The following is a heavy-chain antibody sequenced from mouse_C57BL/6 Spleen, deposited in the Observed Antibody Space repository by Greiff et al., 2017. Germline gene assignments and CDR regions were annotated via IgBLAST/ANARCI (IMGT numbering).Heavy chain of an antibody. J-gene: IGHJ4*01. Sequence: QVQLQQPGAELVKPGASVKLSCTASGYTFTSYWMQWVKQRPGQGLAWIGEIDPSASSTNYNQKFKGKATLTVDTSASTAYMQLSSLTSEDSAVYYCARSWDYAMDYWGQGTSVTVSS. V-gene: IGHV1-50*01. CDR1: GYTFTSYW. CDR2: IDPSASST. CDR3: ARSWDYAMDY.